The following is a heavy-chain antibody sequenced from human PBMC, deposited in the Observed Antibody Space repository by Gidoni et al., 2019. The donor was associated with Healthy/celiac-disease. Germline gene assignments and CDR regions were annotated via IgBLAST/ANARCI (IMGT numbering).Heavy chain of an antibody. CDR2: ISSSSSYI. D-gene: IGHD2-15*01. CDR3: ARDPPGAYCSGGSCPTNFRYYYGMDV. J-gene: IGHJ6*02. V-gene: IGHV3-21*01. Sequence: EVQLVESGGGLVKPVGSLRLSCAASGFPFSSYSMNWVRQAPGKGLEWVSSISSSSSYIYYADSVKGRFTISRDNAKNSLYLQMNSLRAEDTAVYYCARDPPGAYCSGGSCPTNFRYYYGMDVWGQGTTVTVSS. CDR1: GFPFSSYS.